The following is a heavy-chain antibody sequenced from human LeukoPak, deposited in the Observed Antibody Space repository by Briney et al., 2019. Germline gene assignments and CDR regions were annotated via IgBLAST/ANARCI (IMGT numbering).Heavy chain of an antibody. J-gene: IGHJ5*02. V-gene: IGHV4-59*01. CDR3: ARAINARGDWFDP. Sequence: SETLSLTCTVSGGSISSYYWSWIRQPPGKGLEWIGYIYYSGSTNYNPSLKSRVTISVDTSKNQFSLKLSSVTAADTAVYYCARAINARGDWFDPWGQGTLVTVSS. CDR2: IYYSGST. CDR1: GGSISSYY. D-gene: IGHD1-14*01.